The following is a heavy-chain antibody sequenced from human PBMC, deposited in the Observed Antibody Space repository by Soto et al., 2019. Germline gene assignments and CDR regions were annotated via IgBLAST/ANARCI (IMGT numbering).Heavy chain of an antibody. CDR2: IYYSGST. CDR3: ARRRVRGVINYGMDV. CDR1: GGSISSSSYY. J-gene: IGHJ6*02. D-gene: IGHD3-10*01. Sequence: SETLSLTCTVSGGSISSSSYYWGWIRQPPGKGLEWIGSIYYSGSTYYNPSLKSRVTISVDTSKNQFSLKLSSVTAADTAVYYCARRRVRGVINYGMDVWGQGTTVTVSS. V-gene: IGHV4-39*01.